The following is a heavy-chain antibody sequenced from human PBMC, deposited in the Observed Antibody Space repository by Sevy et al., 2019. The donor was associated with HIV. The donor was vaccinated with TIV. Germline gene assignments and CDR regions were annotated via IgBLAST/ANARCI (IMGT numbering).Heavy chain of an antibody. D-gene: IGHD3-10*01. CDR1: GFTVSSNY. CDR3: ARDGNLYGLGMLEY. V-gene: IGHV3-53*01. CDR2: IYSGGST. J-gene: IGHJ4*02. Sequence: GGSLRLSCAASGFTVSSNYMTWVRQAPGKGLDWVSVIYSGGSTYYADSVKGRFTISRDTSKNTVYLQMNRLRAEDTAVYSCARDGNLYGLGMLEYWGQGTVVTVSS.